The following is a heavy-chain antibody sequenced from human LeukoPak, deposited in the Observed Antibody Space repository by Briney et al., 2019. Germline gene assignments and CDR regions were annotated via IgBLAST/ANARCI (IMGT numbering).Heavy chain of an antibody. CDR3: AKDADFYYDILTGQNPAPFDY. V-gene: IGHV3-23*01. J-gene: IGHJ4*02. Sequence: GGSLRLSCAASGFTFSSYAMSWVRQAPGKGLEWVSAISGSGGSTYYADSVRGRFTISRDNSKNTLYLQMNSLRAEDTAVYYCAKDADFYYDILTGQNPAPFDYWGQGTLVTVSS. CDR1: GFTFSSYA. CDR2: ISGSGGST. D-gene: IGHD3-9*01.